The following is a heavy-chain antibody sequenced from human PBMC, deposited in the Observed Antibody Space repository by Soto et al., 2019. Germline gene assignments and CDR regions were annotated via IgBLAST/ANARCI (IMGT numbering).Heavy chain of an antibody. Sequence: PSETLSLTCTISGGSISVYYWSWIRQSPRQGLEWIGYVYDNGRPYYSPSLKSRVTISAETSKNQISLKLTSATAADTAVYYCAREVGSSPPRYWGRGTLVTVSS. D-gene: IGHD3-9*01. CDR2: VYDNGRP. J-gene: IGHJ4*02. CDR3: AREVGSSPPRY. V-gene: IGHV4-59*01. CDR1: GGSISVYY.